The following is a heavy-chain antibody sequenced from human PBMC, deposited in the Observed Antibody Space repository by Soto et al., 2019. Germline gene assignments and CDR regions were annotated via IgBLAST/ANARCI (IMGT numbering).Heavy chain of an antibody. Sequence: AGFLTVSCAASGRRFSRYRMSWVRQTPGKGLEWVSAISGSGGSTYYADSVKGRFTISRDNSKNTLYLQMNSLRAEDTAVYYCAKKNDSSGYYYNWFDPWGQGTLVTVSS. CDR3: AKKNDSSGYYYNWFDP. CDR1: GRRFSRYR. V-gene: IGHV3-23*01. CDR2: ISGSGGST. J-gene: IGHJ5*02. D-gene: IGHD3-22*01.